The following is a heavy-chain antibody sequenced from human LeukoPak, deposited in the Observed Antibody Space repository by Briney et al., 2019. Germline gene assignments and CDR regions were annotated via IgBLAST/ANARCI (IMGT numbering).Heavy chain of an antibody. CDR3: AKSHGYSYGFDY. CDR1: GFTFSRYG. Sequence: SGGSLRLSCAASGFTFSRYGMHWVRQTPGKGLEWVAAISYDASNKYYADSVKGRFTISRDNSKNTLYLQMNSLRAEDTAVYYCAKSHGYSYGFDYWGQGTLVTVSS. J-gene: IGHJ4*02. D-gene: IGHD5-18*01. CDR2: ISYDASNK. V-gene: IGHV3-30*18.